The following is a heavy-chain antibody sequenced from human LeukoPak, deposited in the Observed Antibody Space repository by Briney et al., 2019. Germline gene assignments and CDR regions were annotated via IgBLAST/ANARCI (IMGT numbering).Heavy chain of an antibody. Sequence: GGSLRLSCAVSEFSFSRFGMTWVRQAPGKGLEWVSSISSSSSDIYYVDSVKGRFTISRDNAKNSLYLQMNSLRAEDTAVYYCAREVSGIAAAGSWFDPWGQGTLVTVSS. CDR2: ISSSSSDI. D-gene: IGHD6-13*01. CDR1: EFSFSRFG. V-gene: IGHV3-21*01. J-gene: IGHJ5*02. CDR3: AREVSGIAAAGSWFDP.